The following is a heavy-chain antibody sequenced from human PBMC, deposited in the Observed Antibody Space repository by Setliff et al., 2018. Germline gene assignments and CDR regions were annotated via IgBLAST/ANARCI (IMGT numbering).Heavy chain of an antibody. Sequence: GGSLRLSCAASGFTFSNYWMHWVRQAPGKGLVWVSCIKSDGSSTSYADSVKGRFTISRDNAKNTPYLQMNSLRAEDTAVYYCAKRGVCTGGSCYESYWGQGTLVTVSS. J-gene: IGHJ4*02. CDR3: AKRGVCTGGSCYESY. D-gene: IGHD2-15*01. CDR2: IKSDGSST. CDR1: GFTFSNYW. V-gene: IGHV3-74*01.